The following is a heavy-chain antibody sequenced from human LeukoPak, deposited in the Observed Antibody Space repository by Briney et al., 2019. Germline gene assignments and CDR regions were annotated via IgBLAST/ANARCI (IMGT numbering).Heavy chain of an antibody. J-gene: IGHJ5*02. Sequence: GASVKVSCKASGYSFTSYYMHWVRQAPGQGLEWMGIINPSGGSTSYAQKFQGRVTMTSDTSTSTVYMDLSSLRSEDTSVYYCARGKEGSGWYGGWFDPWGQGTLVTVSS. CDR2: INPSGGST. D-gene: IGHD6-19*01. CDR3: ARGKEGSGWYGGWFDP. V-gene: IGHV1-46*01. CDR1: GYSFTSYY.